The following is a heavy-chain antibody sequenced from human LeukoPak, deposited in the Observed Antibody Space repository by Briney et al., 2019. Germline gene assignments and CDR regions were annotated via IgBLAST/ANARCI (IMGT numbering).Heavy chain of an antibody. V-gene: IGHV1-69*05. CDR2: IIPVYGTA. J-gene: IGHJ4*02. D-gene: IGHD6-6*01. CDR1: GGTFTNYA. Sequence: SVKVSCTASGGTFTNYAISWVRQAPGQGLEWMGGIIPVYGTASYAQNFQGKVTITTDESTSTSYLELSSLRSEDTAVYYCARPNKAAQYGPFDYWGQGTLVTVSS. CDR3: ARPNKAAQYGPFDY.